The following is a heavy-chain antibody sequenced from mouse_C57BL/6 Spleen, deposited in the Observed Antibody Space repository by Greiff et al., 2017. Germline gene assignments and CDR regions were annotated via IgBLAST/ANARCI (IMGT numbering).Heavy chain of an antibody. D-gene: IGHD2-5*01. V-gene: IGHV1-39*01. Sequence: EVKLQESGPELVKPGASVKISCKASGYSFTDYNMNWVKQSNGKSLEWIGVINPNYGTTSYNQKFKGKATLTVDQTSSTAYMQLNSLTSEDSAVYYCAPYSNYEDAMDYWGQGTSVTVSS. CDR3: APYSNYEDAMDY. CDR2: INPNYGTT. J-gene: IGHJ4*01. CDR1: GYSFTDYN.